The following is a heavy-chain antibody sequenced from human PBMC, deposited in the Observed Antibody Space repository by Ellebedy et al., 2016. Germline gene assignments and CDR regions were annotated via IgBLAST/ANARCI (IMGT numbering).Heavy chain of an antibody. Sequence: GGSLRLXXAASGFTFNIYAMTWVRQTPGKGLEWVSGISGSGVTTYSADSVKGRFTISRDNSKNTVSLQMNILRADDTAVYYCAREDYYDSYGYFVYWGQGTLVTVSS. J-gene: IGHJ4*02. V-gene: IGHV3-23*01. CDR2: ISGSGVTT. CDR3: AREDYYDSYGYFVY. CDR1: GFTFNIYA. D-gene: IGHD3-22*01.